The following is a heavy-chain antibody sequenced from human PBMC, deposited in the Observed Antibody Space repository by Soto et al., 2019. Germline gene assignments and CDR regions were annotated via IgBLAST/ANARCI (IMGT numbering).Heavy chain of an antibody. CDR2: INPNSGGT. V-gene: IGHV1-2*02. D-gene: IGHD3-22*01. Sequence: SVKVSCEASGDSFTDYYVHWVRQAPGQGLEWMGWINPNSGGTKSAQKFQGRVTMTRDTSISTAYMELSRLRSDDTAVYYCARRKGDYYDSSGYHYYFDYWGQGTLVTVS. CDR3: ARRKGDYYDSSGYHYYFDY. J-gene: IGHJ4*02. CDR1: GDSFTDYY.